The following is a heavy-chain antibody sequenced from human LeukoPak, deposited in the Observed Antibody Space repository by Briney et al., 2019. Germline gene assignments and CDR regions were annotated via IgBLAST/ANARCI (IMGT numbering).Heavy chain of an antibody. CDR3: ARGDGTVWFDP. CDR2: IYYSGST. J-gene: IGHJ5*02. CDR1: GGSLSSYY. D-gene: IGHD3/OR15-3a*01. V-gene: IGHV4-59*01. Sequence: SETLSLTCTVSGGSLSSYYWSWIRQPPGKGLEWIGYIYYSGSTNYNPSLKSRVTISVDTSKNQFSLKLSSVTAADTVVYYCARGDGTVWFDPWGQGTLVTVSS.